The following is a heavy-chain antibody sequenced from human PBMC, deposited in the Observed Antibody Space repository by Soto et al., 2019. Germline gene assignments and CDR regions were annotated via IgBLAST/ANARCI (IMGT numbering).Heavy chain of an antibody. V-gene: IGHV4-59*01. CDR2: IYYSGST. Sequence: SETLSLTCTVSGGSISSYYWSWIRQPPGKGLEWIGYIYYSGSTNYNPSLKSRVTISVDTSKNQFSLKLSSVTAADTAVYYCARGTVTTAGVVDYWGQGTLVTVS. J-gene: IGHJ4*02. CDR1: GGSISSYY. D-gene: IGHD4-17*01. CDR3: ARGTVTTAGVVDY.